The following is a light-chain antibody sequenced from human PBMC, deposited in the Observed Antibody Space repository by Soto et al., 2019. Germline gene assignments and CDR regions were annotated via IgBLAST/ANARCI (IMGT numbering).Light chain of an antibody. CDR2: AAS. CDR1: QGISSY. Sequence: IQLTQSPSSLSASVGDRVTITCRASQGISSYLAWYQQKPGKAPKLLIYAASSLFSGVPSRFSGSGSGTDFTLTISSLQPEDFATYYCQQADSLPLVTFGQGTRLEIK. J-gene: IGKJ5*01. V-gene: IGKV1-12*01. CDR3: QQADSLPLVT.